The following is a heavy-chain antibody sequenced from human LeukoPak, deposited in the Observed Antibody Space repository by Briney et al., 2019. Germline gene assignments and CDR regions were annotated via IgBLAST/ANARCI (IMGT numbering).Heavy chain of an antibody. CDR1: GGSISSGSYY. CDR2: IYNSGST. Sequence: PSETLSLTYTVSGGSISSGSYYWSWIRQPPGKGLEWIGYIYNSGSTNYNSSLESRVTTSVDTSKNQFSLKLSSVTAADTAVYYCARRSCTSTTCYDAFDIWGQGTMVTVSS. CDR3: ARRSCTSTTCYDAFDI. J-gene: IGHJ3*02. V-gene: IGHV4-61*01. D-gene: IGHD2-2*01.